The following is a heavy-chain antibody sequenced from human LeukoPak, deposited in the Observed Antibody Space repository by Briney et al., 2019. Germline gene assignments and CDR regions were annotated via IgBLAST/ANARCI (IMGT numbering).Heavy chain of an antibody. CDR2: IYHSGST. J-gene: IGHJ4*02. CDR3: ARVSRAFGGSGSYYVDY. V-gene: IGHV4-4*02. D-gene: IGHD3-10*01. CDR1: GGSISSSNW. Sequence: SETRSLTCAVSGGSISSSNWWSWVRQPPGKGLEWIGEIYHSGSTNYNPSLKSRVTISVDKSKNQFSLKLSSVTAADTAVYYCARVSRAFGGSGSYYVDYWGQGTLVTVSS.